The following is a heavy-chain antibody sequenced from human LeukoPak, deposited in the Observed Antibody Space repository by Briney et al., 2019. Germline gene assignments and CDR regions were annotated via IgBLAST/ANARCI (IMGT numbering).Heavy chain of an antibody. J-gene: IGHJ6*03. V-gene: IGHV3-30*02. CDR2: IRYDGSNK. CDR1: GFTFSSYG. D-gene: IGHD2-2*01. Sequence: PGGSLRLSCAASGFTFSSYGMHWVRQAPGKGLEWVAFIRYDGSNKYYADSVKGRFTISRDNSNNTLYLQMNSLRAEDTAVYYCAKDSSKDPKGYCSSTSCYPDYYYYYMDVWGKGTTVTVSS. CDR3: AKDSSKDPKGYCSSTSCYPDYYYYYMDV.